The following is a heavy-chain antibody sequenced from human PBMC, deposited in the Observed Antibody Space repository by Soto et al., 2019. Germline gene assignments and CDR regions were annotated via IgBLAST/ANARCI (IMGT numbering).Heavy chain of an antibody. CDR1: GGSTSSYY. CDR3: ELRDIMVFGVASFDY. Sequence: SETLSLTCTVSGGSTSSYYWSWIRQPPGRGLEWIGYMYYSGSTNYNPSLKSRVSMSVDTSKNQFSLKLTSVTAADTAVYYCELRDIMVFGVASFDYWGQGILVTVSS. V-gene: IGHV4-59*08. J-gene: IGHJ4*02. CDR2: MYYSGST. D-gene: IGHD3-3*01.